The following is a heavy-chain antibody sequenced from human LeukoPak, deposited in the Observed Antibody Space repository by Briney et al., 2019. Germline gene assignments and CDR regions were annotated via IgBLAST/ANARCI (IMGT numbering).Heavy chain of an antibody. CDR3: ARSITMVRGVNFYYYGMDV. Sequence: GGSLRLSCAASGFTFSSYWMHWVRQAPGKGLVWVSRINSDGSSTSYADSVKGRFTISRDNAKNTLDLQMNSLRAEDTAVYYCARSITMVRGVNFYYYGMDVWGKGTTVTVSS. CDR2: INSDGSST. V-gene: IGHV3-74*01. CDR1: GFTFSSYW. J-gene: IGHJ6*04. D-gene: IGHD3-10*01.